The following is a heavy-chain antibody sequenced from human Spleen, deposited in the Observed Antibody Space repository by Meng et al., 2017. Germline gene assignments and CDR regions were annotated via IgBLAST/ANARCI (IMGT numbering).Heavy chain of an antibody. J-gene: IGHJ4*02. CDR1: GDSISSLNYY. Sequence: SETLSLTCSVSGDSISSLNYYWGWIRQPPGKGLEWIGSIYYDGNTYYNPSLKSRVIISVDTSKNQFSLKLSSMTAADTAVYYCARASRLWFGENFDYWGQGTLVTVSS. CDR2: IYYDGNT. V-gene: IGHV4-39*07. D-gene: IGHD3-10*01. CDR3: ARASRLWFGENFDY.